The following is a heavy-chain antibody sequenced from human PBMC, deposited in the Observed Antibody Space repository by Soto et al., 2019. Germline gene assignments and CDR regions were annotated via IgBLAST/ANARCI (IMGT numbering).Heavy chain of an antibody. V-gene: IGHV4-30-4*01. CDR2: IYYSGST. CDR3: DTRDYVDIRGVLDI. D-gene: IGHD4-17*01. J-gene: IGHJ3*02. Sequence: QVQLQESGPGLVKPSQTLSLTCTVSGGSISSGDYYWSWIRQPPGKGLEWIGYIYYSGSTYYNPSLKCRVSILVDMSMNQFSLKLSSVTAADTAVHCCDTRDYVDIRGVLDIWGQGTMVTVSS. CDR1: GGSISSGDYY.